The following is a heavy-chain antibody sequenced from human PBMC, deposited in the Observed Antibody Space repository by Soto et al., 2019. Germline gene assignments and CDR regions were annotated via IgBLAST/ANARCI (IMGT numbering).Heavy chain of an antibody. Sequence: QVQLVESGGGVVQPGRSLRLSCAASGFTFSSYAMHWVRQAPGKGLEWVAVISYDGSTKYYADSVKGRFTISRDNSKNALYLQMNSLRAEDTAVYYCAREGTMVRGVIITSRWFDPWGQGTLVTVSS. CDR1: GFTFSSYA. D-gene: IGHD3-10*01. V-gene: IGHV3-30-3*01. CDR3: AREGTMVRGVIITSRWFDP. CDR2: ISYDGSTK. J-gene: IGHJ5*02.